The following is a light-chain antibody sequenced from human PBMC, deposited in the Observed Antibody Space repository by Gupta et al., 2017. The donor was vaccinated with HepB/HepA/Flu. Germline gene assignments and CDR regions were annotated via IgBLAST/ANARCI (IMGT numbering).Light chain of an antibody. V-gene: IGLV2-14*01. CDR2: DVS. CDR1: SSDVGGYNF. CDR3: SSYTSSSTPL. J-gene: IGLJ2*01. Sequence: QSALTQPASVSGSPGQSLTISCTGTSSDVGGYNFVSWYQQHPGKAPKLMMYDVSNRPSGVSNRFSGSKSGNTASLTISGLQAEDEADDYCSSYTSSSTPLFGGGTKLTVL.